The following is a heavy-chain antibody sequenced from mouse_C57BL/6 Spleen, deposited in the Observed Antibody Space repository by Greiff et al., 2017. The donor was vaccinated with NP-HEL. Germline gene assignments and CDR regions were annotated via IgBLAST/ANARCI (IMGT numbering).Heavy chain of an antibody. CDR2: IYPGSGST. CDR3: ARERDYDYAMDY. V-gene: IGHV1-55*01. CDR1: GYTFTSYW. J-gene: IGHJ4*01. D-gene: IGHD2-4*01. Sequence: QVQLQQPGAELVKPGASVKMSCKASGYTFTSYWITWVKQRPGQGLEWIGDIYPGSGSTNYNEKFKSKATLTVDTSSSTAYMQLSSRTSEDSAVYYCARERDYDYAMDYWGQGTSVTVSS.